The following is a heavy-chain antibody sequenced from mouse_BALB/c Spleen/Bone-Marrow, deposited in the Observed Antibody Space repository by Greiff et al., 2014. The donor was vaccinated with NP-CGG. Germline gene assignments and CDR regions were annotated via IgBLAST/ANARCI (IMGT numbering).Heavy chain of an antibody. V-gene: IGHV1-4*01. J-gene: IGHJ3*01. CDR2: INPSSGYT. CDR1: GYTFTSYT. Sequence: QVQLQQSGAELARPGASVKMSCKASGYTFTSYTMHWVKQRPGQGLEWIGYINPSSGYTNYNQKFKDKATLTADKSSSTAYMQLSSLASEDSAVYYCALANWDIGGPFAYWGQGTLVTVSA. D-gene: IGHD4-1*01. CDR3: ALANWDIGGPFAY.